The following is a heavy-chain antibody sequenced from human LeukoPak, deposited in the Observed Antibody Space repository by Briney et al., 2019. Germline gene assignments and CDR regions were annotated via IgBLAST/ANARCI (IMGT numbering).Heavy chain of an antibody. D-gene: IGHD3-3*01. V-gene: IGHV1-18*01. Sequence: ASVKLSCKASGYTFTSYGISWGRQAPAQGLEWMGWISAYNGNTNYEQKLQGRDTMTTDTSTSTSYMELRSLRSDDTGVYYCARDDGIETRITFFGVEKHDWFDPWGQGTLVTVSS. CDR2: ISAYNGNT. CDR3: ARDDGIETRITFFGVEKHDWFDP. CDR1: GYTFTSYG. J-gene: IGHJ5*02.